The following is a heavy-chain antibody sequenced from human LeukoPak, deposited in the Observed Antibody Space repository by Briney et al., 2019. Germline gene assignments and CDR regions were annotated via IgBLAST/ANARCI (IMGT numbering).Heavy chain of an antibody. Sequence: GASVKVSCKASGYTFTGYYMHWVRQAPGQGLEWMGWINPNSGDTNYAQKFQGRVTMTRDTSISTAYMELSRLRSDDTAVYYCARGDSHYYYMDVWGRGTTVSVSS. J-gene: IGHJ6*03. D-gene: IGHD3-22*01. CDR1: GYTFTGYY. V-gene: IGHV1-2*02. CDR2: INPNSGDT. CDR3: ARGDSHYYYMDV.